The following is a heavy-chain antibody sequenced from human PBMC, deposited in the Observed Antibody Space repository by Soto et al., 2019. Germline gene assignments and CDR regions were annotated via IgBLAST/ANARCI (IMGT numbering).Heavy chain of an antibody. CDR2: IYYSGST. CDR3: ARQLVRGVIIHYYYYGMDV. V-gene: IGHV4-39*01. D-gene: IGHD3-10*01. CDR1: GGSISSSSYY. Sequence: PSETLSLTCTVSGGSISSSSYYWGWIRQPPGKGLEWIGSIYYSGSTYYNPSLKSRVTISVDTSKNQFSLKLSSVTAADTAVYYCARQLVRGVIIHYYYYGMDVWGQGTTVTVSS. J-gene: IGHJ6*02.